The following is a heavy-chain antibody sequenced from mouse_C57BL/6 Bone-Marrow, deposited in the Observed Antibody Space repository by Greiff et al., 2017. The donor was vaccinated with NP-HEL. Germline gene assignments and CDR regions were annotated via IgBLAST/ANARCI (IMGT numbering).Heavy chain of an antibody. V-gene: IGHV1-26*01. CDR3: VGSSWFAY. CDR1: GYTFTDYY. D-gene: IGHD3-3*01. Sequence: EVQLQQSGPELVKPGASVKISCKASGYTFTDYYMNWVKQSHGKSLEWIGDINPNNGGTSYNQKFKGKATLTVDKSSSTAYMELRSLTSEDSAVYYCVGSSWFAYWGQGTLVTVSA. CDR2: INPNNGGT. J-gene: IGHJ3*01.